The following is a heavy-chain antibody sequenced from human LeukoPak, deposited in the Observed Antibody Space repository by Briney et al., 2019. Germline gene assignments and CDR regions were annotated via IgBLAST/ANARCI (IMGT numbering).Heavy chain of an antibody. D-gene: IGHD6-13*01. CDR1: GFTFSSYS. J-gene: IGHJ4*02. CDR2: ISSSSSTI. V-gene: IGHV3-48*04. CDR3: ARDGSSWQTLDY. Sequence: GGSLRLSCAASGFTFSSYSMNWVRQAPGKGLEWVSSISSSSSTIYYADSVKGRFTISRDNAKNSLYLQMNSLRAEDTAVYYCARDGSSWQTLDYWGQGTLVTVSS.